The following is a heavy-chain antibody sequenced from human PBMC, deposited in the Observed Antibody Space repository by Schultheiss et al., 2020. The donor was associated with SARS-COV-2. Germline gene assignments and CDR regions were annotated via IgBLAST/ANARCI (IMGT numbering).Heavy chain of an antibody. J-gene: IGHJ4*02. V-gene: IGHV4-59*01. Sequence: SETLSLTCTVSGGSISSYYWSWIRQPPGKGLEWIGYIYYSGSTNYNPSLKSRVTISVDTSKNQFSLKLSSVTAADTAVYYCARDQGGATPHWGQGTLVTVSS. D-gene: IGHD1-26*01. CDR1: GGSISSYY. CDR2: IYYSGST. CDR3: ARDQGGATPH.